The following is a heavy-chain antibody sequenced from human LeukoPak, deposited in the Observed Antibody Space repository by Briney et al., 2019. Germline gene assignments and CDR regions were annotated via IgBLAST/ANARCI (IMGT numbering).Heavy chain of an antibody. CDR1: GFNFISFA. J-gene: IGHJ4*02. Sequence: ASVKVSCKASGFNFISFAVQWVRQTRGQRPEWIGWIVVGSGNTKYAQKFQERVTITRDMSTNTAYMELSSLRSDDAAMYYCATSKSANYYSWGQGTLSPSP. CDR3: ATSKSANYYS. D-gene: IGHD4/OR15-4a*01. V-gene: IGHV1-58*01. CDR2: IVVGSGNT.